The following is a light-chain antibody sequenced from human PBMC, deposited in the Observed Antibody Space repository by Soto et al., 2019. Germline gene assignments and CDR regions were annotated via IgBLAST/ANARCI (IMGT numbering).Light chain of an antibody. J-gene: IGLJ2*01. V-gene: IGLV2-8*01. CDR3: SSFAGNNNLV. CDR1: SSDVGGYNY. Sequence: QSALTQPPSASGSPGQSATISCTGTSSDVGGYNYVSWYQQHPGKAPKLMISEVSKRPSGVPDRFSGSKSGNTASLTVSGLQAEDEADYYCSSFAGNNNLVFGGGTQLTVL. CDR2: EVS.